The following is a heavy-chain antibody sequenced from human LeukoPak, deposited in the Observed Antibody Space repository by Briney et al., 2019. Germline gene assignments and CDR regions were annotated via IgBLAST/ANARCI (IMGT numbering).Heavy chain of an antibody. D-gene: IGHD1-14*01. J-gene: IGHJ4*02. V-gene: IGHV3-48*01. CDR2: ISSSSSTI. CDR1: GFTFSSYS. CDR3: ARDTTGDY. Sequence: PGGSLRLSCTVSGFTFSSYSMNWVRQAPGKGLEWVSYISSSSSTIYYADSVKGRFTISRDNAKNSLSLQMNSLRAEDTAVYYCARDTTGDYWGQGTLVTVSS.